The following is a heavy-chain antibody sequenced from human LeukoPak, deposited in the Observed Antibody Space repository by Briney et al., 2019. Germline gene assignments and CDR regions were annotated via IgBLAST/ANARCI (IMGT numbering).Heavy chain of an antibody. Sequence: HWASVTVSCKASGGTFSSHAISWVRQAPGQGLEWMGGIIPILGTANYAQKFQGRVTITADESTSTAYMELSSLRSEDTAVYYCATYSSSWYYFDYWGQGTLVTVSS. J-gene: IGHJ4*02. CDR1: GGTFSSHA. D-gene: IGHD6-13*01. V-gene: IGHV1-69*13. CDR2: IIPILGTA. CDR3: ATYSSSWYYFDY.